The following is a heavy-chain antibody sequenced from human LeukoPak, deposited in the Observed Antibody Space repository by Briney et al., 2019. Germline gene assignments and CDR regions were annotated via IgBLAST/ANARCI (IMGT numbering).Heavy chain of an antibody. D-gene: IGHD3-22*01. CDR3: AKGGTYYYDTSGY. V-gene: IGHV3-30*04. CDR1: GFTFSSYA. Sequence: GRSLRLSCAASGFTFSSYAMHWVRQAPGKGLEWVAVISYDGSNKYYADSVKGRFTISRDNSKNTLYLQMNSLRAEDTAVYYCAKGGTYYYDTSGYWGQGTLVTVSS. J-gene: IGHJ4*02. CDR2: ISYDGSNK.